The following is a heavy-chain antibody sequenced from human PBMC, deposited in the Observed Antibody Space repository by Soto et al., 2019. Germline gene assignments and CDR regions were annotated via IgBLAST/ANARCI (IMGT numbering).Heavy chain of an antibody. V-gene: IGHV1-46*01. CDR2: INPNGGST. D-gene: IGHD2-15*01. CDR3: ARAGYCSGGTCFHGNCDY. J-gene: IGHJ4*02. CDR1: GYTFTTYY. Sequence: QVQLVQSGAEVKRPGASVKVSCKASGYTFTTYYMHWVRQAPGQGLEWLGIINPNGGSTTSAQKFQGRVTMTRDTSTSTGYLELSSLRSEDTAVYYCARAGYCSGGTCFHGNCDYWGQGTLVTVSA.